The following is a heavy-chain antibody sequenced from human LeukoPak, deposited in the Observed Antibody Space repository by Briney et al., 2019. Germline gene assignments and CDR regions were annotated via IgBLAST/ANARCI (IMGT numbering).Heavy chain of an antibody. J-gene: IGHJ4*02. CDR3: AGHRTVARGCYEFDY. D-gene: IGHD6-19*01. CDR1: GGSISSGTYY. CDR2: IYYSGTT. Sequence: PSETLSLTCSVSGGSISSGTYYWGWIRQPPGKGLEWIATIYYSGTTYYNPSLRSRVTISVDTSKNQFSLKLTSVTAADTAMYYCAGHRTVARGCYEFDYWGQGTLVTVSS. V-gene: IGHV4-39*01.